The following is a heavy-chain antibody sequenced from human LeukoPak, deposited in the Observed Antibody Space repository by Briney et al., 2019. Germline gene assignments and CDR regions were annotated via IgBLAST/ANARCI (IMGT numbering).Heavy chain of an antibody. CDR1: GFTFSSYS. CDR3: ARGSGYSDWFDP. CDR2: ISSSSSYI. Sequence: GGSLRLSCAASGFTFSSYSMNWVRRAPGKGLEWVSSISSSSSYIYYADSVKGRFTISRDNAKNSLYLQMNSLRAEDTAVYYCARGSGYSDWFDPWGQGTLVTVSS. V-gene: IGHV3-21*01. D-gene: IGHD3-3*01. J-gene: IGHJ5*02.